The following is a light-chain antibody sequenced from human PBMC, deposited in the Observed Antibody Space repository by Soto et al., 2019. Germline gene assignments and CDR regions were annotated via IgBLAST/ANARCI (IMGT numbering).Light chain of an antibody. CDR3: QQSYSSPST. V-gene: IGKV1-39*01. CDR2: AAS. Sequence: DIQMTQSPSSLSASVGDRVTITCRASQSISGYLNWYQQKPGKAPKILISAASGLQSGVPSRFSGSGSGTDFTLTISSLQPEDFATYYCQQSYSSPSTFGQGTKLDIK. CDR1: QSISGY. J-gene: IGKJ2*01.